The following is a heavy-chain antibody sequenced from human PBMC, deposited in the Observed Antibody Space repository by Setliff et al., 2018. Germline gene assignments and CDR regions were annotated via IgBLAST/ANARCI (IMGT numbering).Heavy chain of an antibody. V-gene: IGHV3-53*01. CDR2: IYSGGST. J-gene: IGHJ3*02. CDR3: ARDKFYAFDI. CDR1: GFTVSSNY. Sequence: PGESLKISCAASGFTVSSNYMSWVRQAPGKGLEWVSVIYSGGSTYYADSVKGRFTISRDNSKNTLYLQMNSLRAEDTAVYYCARDKFYAFDIWGQGTMVTVSS.